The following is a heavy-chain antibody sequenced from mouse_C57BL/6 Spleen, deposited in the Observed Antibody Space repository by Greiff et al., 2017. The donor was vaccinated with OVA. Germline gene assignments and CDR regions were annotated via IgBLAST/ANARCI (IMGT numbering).Heavy chain of an antibody. CDR3: ARFPITTVVALYAMDY. V-gene: IGHV1-72*01. CDR2: IDPNSGGT. CDR1: GYTFTSYW. J-gene: IGHJ4*01. Sequence: QQPGAELVKPGASVKLSCKASGYTFTSYWMHWVKQRPGRGLEWIGRIDPNSGGTKYNEKFKSKATLTVDKPSSTAYMQLSSLTSEDSAVYYCARFPITTVVALYAMDYWGQGTSVTVSS. D-gene: IGHD1-1*01.